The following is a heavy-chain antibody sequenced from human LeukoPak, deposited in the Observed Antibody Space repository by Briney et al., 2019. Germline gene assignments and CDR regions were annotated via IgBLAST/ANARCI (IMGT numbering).Heavy chain of an antibody. V-gene: IGHV4-59*08. Sequence: PSETLSLTCTVSGGSISSYYWSWIRQPPGKGLEWIGYIYYSGGTNYNPSLKSRVTISVDTSKNQFSLKLSSVTAADTAVYYCARKTYYYAFDIWGQGTMVTVSS. D-gene: IGHD3-10*01. CDR2: IYYSGGT. CDR3: ARKTYYYAFDI. CDR1: GGSISSYY. J-gene: IGHJ3*02.